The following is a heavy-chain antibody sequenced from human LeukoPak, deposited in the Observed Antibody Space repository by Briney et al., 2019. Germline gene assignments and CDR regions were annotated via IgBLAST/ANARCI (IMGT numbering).Heavy chain of an antibody. V-gene: IGHV3-7*03. D-gene: IGHD4-17*01. CDR3: ARDGEGDYDYQPLDY. J-gene: IGHJ4*02. Sequence: PGGSLRLSCAASGFTFSSYWMSWVRQAPGKGLEWVANIKQDGSEKYYVDSVKGRFTISRDNAKNSLYLQMNSLRAEDTAVYYCARDGEGDYDYQPLDYWGQGTLVTVSS. CDR1: GFTFSSYW. CDR2: IKQDGSEK.